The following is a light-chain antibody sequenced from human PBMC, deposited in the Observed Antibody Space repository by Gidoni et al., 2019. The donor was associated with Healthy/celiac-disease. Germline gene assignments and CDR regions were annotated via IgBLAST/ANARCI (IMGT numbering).Light chain of an antibody. CDR1: RSDVGSYNL. J-gene: IGLJ1*01. CDR3: CAYAGSSPYV. Sequence: SALTQPASVSGSPGQSITISCTGTRSDVGSYNLVSSYQQHPGKAPKLMIYDGSKRPSGVSNRFSGSKSGNTASLTISGLQAEDEADYYCCAYAGSSPYVFGTGTKVTVL. V-gene: IGLV2-23*01. CDR2: DGS.